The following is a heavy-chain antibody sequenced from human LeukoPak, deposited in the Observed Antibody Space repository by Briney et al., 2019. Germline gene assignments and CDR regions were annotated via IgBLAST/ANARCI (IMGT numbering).Heavy chain of an antibody. D-gene: IGHD2-2*01. V-gene: IGHV2-26*01. CDR3: ARIRPYRYCSSTSCYSGYSRNWFDP. CDR2: IFSNDEK. J-gene: IGHJ5*02. CDR1: GFSLSNARMG. Sequence: ESGPVLVKPTETLTLTCTVSGFSLSNARMGVSWIRQPPGKALEWLAHIFSNDEKSYSTSLKSRLTISKDTSKSQVVLTMTNMDPVDTATYYCARIRPYRYCSSTSCYSGYSRNWFDPWGQGTLVTVSS.